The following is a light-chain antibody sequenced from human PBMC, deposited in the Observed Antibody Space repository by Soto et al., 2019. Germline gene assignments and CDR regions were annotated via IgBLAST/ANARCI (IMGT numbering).Light chain of an antibody. V-gene: IGKV3-15*01. Sequence: EIVMTQSPATLSVSPGERATLSCRASQSVSSNLAWYQQKPGQVPRLLIYGASTRATGIPARFSGSGSGTEFTLTISSLQPEDFATYFCQQLYTYPHTFGLGTQLQI. CDR3: QQLYTYPHT. CDR2: GAS. CDR1: QSVSSN. J-gene: IGKJ2*01.